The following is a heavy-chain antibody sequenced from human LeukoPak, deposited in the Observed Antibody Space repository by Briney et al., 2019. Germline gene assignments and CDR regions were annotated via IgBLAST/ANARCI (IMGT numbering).Heavy chain of an antibody. CDR1: GFTFSDYY. CDR3: SKGRGGV. D-gene: IGHD3-10*01. Sequence: GGSLRLSCAASGFTFSDYYMSWIRQAPGKGLQWLSLISAEGYTYYADSVKGRFTISRDSSKNALYLQMNSQRVEDTALYYCSKGRGGVWGQGTTVTVSS. J-gene: IGHJ6*02. CDR2: ISAEGYT. V-gene: IGHV3-66*01.